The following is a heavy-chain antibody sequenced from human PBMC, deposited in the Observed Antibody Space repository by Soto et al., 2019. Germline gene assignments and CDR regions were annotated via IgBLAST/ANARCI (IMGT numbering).Heavy chain of an antibody. Sequence: SETLSLTCTVSGGSISSSYYFWGWIRQPPGKGLEWIGSIYYSGRTYYNPSLKSRITISVDTSKNQFSLKLTSVTAADTAVYYCADGLHCGGDCPISEYFHHWGQGTLVTVSS. CDR3: ADGLHCGGDCPISEYFHH. D-gene: IGHD2-21*02. CDR1: GGSISSSYYF. J-gene: IGHJ1*01. V-gene: IGHV4-39*01. CDR2: IYYSGRT.